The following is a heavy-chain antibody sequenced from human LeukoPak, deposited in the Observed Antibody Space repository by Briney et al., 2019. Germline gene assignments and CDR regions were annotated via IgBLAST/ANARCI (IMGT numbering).Heavy chain of an antibody. CDR3: ARGPLSSIAARS. J-gene: IGHJ5*02. Sequence: MTSETLSLTCTVSGYSITRGYYWGWIRQPPGKGPEWIASIFHTGSTYYNPSLKSRVTISVDTSNNQFSLKLSSVTAADTAVYYCARGPLSSIAARSWGQGTLVTVSS. CDR2: IFHTGST. D-gene: IGHD6-6*01. CDR1: GYSITRGYY. V-gene: IGHV4-38-2*02.